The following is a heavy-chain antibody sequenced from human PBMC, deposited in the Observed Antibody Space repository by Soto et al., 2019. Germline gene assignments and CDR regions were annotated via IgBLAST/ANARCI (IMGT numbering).Heavy chain of an antibody. Sequence: QEQLVESGGGVVQPGRSLRLSCAASGFVFSSFGMHWIRQAPGKGLEWVAVISYDGSEKNYGDSVKGRFTISRDNSKNSLYLQMNSLRAEDTAVYYCASDPYYYASGLWGQGTLVTVSS. CDR2: ISYDGSEK. J-gene: IGHJ4*02. CDR3: ASDPYYYASGL. V-gene: IGHV3-30*03. D-gene: IGHD3-10*01. CDR1: GFVFSSFG.